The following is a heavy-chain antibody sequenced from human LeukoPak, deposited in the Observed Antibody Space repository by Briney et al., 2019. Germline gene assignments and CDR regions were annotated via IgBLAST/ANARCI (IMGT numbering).Heavy chain of an antibody. CDR1: GFTFISYW. D-gene: IGHD4-23*01. CDR3: AREGYGGGFDY. J-gene: IGHJ4*02. CDR2: ITGI. Sequence: GGSLRLSCAASGFTFISYWMSWVRQAPGKGLEWVSSITGIYYADSVKGRFTISRDNAKNSLYLQMNSLRAEDTAVYYCAREGYGGGFDYWGQGTLVTVSS. V-gene: IGHV3-21*01.